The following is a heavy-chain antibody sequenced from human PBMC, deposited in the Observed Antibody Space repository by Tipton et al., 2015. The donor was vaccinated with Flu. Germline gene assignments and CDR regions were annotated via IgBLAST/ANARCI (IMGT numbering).Heavy chain of an antibody. CDR1: GFTFSSYG. V-gene: IGHV3-33*01. Sequence: SLRLSCAASGFTFSSYGMHWVRQAPGKGLEWVAVIWYDGSNKYYADSVKGRFTISRDNSKNTLYLQMNSLRAEDTAVYYCARFLSGSFSGDAFDIWGQGTMVTVSS. CDR3: ARFLSGSFSGDAFDI. CDR2: IWYDGSNK. J-gene: IGHJ3*02. D-gene: IGHD1-26*01.